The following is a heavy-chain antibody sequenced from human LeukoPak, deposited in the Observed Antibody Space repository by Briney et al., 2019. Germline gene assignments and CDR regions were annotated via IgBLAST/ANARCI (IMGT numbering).Heavy chain of an antibody. CDR3: ATSSGSRGLYFDF. J-gene: IGHJ4*02. V-gene: IGHV3-7*01. Sequence: GGSLRLPCAASGFTFSTFWMSWVRQAPGKGLERVANIKEDGSEKYYVDSVKGRFTISRDSAKNSLYLQMNSLRAEDTAVYYCATSSGSRGLYFDFWGQGTLVTVSS. CDR1: GFTFSTFW. CDR2: IKEDGSEK. D-gene: IGHD3-22*01.